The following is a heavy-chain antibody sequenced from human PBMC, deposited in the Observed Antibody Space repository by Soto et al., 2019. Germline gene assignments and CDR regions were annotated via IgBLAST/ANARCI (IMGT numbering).Heavy chain of an antibody. V-gene: IGHV3-15*01. CDR1: GFTFSNAW. Sequence: GGSLRLSCAASGFTFSNAWMSWVRQAPGKGLEWVGRIKSKTDGGTTDYAAPVKGRFTISRDDSKNTLYLQMNSLKTEDTAVYYCTTPGTTDYYYYYMDVWGKGTTVTVSS. D-gene: IGHD4-4*01. CDR3: TTPGTTDYYYYYMDV. J-gene: IGHJ6*03. CDR2: IKSKTDGGTT.